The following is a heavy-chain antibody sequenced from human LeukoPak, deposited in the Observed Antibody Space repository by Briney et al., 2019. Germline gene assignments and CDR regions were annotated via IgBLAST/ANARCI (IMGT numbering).Heavy chain of an antibody. CDR2: ISAYNGNT. J-gene: IGHJ5*02. V-gene: IGHV1-18*01. CDR1: GYTFTSYG. Sequence: ASVKVSCKASGYTFTSYGISWVRQAPGQGLEWMGWISAYNGNTNYAQKLQGRVTMTTDTSTSTAYMELRSLRSDDTAVYYCARVVTPRYCSTTSCYWKGWVDPWGQGTLVTVSS. CDR3: ARVVTPRYCSTTSCYWKGWVDP. D-gene: IGHD2-2*01.